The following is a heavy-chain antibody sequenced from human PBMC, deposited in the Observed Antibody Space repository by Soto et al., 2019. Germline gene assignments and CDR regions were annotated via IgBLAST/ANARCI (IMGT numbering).Heavy chain of an antibody. CDR1: GGSVNYKRW. CDR2: TFRKGDT. CDR3: VSHVGTGGYGAFDI. J-gene: IGHJ3*02. D-gene: IGHD3-16*01. V-gene: IGHV4-4*02. Sequence: PSETLSLTCAVSGGSVNYKRWLTWVRQTPGKGLEWIGETFRKGDTNYNAFLKSRVSISIDKSRNEVSLILTSVTAADTAVYYCVSHVGTGGYGAFDIWGQGTVVTVSS.